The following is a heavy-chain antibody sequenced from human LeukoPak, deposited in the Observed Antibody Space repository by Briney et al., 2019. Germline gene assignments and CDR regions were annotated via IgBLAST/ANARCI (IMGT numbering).Heavy chain of an antibody. CDR2: IWYDGSNK. CDR3: AKDLSSGFLFFDY. D-gene: IGHD3-22*01. CDR1: GFTFISYG. J-gene: IGHJ4*02. V-gene: IGHV3-33*06. Sequence: GGSLRLSCAASGFTFISYGMHWVRQAPGKGLEWVAVIWYDGSNKYYVDSVKGRFTISRDNSKNTLYLQMNSLRAEDTAVYYCAKDLSSGFLFFDYWGQGTLVTVSS.